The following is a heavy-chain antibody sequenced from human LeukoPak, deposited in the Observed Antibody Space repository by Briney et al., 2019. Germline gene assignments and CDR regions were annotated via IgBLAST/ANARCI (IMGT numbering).Heavy chain of an antibody. CDR1: GFTFNTYA. Sequence: GGSLRLSCSASGFTFNTYAMHWVRQAPGKGLEDVSAISTDGGGTYYAGSVKGRFTLSRHSSKNTLYLQMSSLRAEDTAVYYCVKYHNSCYSVWGQGTLVTVSS. V-gene: IGHV3-64D*06. D-gene: IGHD2-15*01. CDR2: ISTDGGGT. CDR3: VKYHNSCYSV. J-gene: IGHJ1*01.